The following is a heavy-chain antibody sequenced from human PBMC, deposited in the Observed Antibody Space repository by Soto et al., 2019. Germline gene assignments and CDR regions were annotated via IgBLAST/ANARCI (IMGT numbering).Heavy chain of an antibody. CDR3: AAADYGDFPNWFDP. V-gene: IGHV3-43*01. D-gene: IGHD4-17*01. Sequence: HPGGSLRLSCATSGFIFHDYSMHWVRQVPGKGLEWVSLISWDGSRTYYSDSVRGRFTISRDSSKNSLYLQMNSLRTEDTALYYCAAADYGDFPNWFDPWGQGTLVTVSS. CDR1: GFIFHDYS. CDR2: ISWDGSRT. J-gene: IGHJ5*02.